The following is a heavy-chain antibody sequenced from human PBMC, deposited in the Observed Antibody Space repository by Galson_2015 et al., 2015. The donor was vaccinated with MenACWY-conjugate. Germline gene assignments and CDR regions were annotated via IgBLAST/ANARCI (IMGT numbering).Heavy chain of an antibody. CDR2: ISTNNGNT. J-gene: IGHJ4*02. CDR1: GYTFTVYG. D-gene: IGHD2/OR15-2a*01. V-gene: IGHV1-18*04. CDR3: ARDHLYCNSAGCVGSGTTLEY. Sequence: SVKVSCRASGYTFTVYGINWVRQAPGQGLEWMGWISTNNGNTAFAQKFQGRVTMTRETSTSTVCMELRSLRSDDTAMYYCARDHLYCNSAGCVGSGTTLEYWGQGT.